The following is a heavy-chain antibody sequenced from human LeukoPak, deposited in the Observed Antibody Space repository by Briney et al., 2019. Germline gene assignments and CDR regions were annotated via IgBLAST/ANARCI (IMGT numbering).Heavy chain of an antibody. CDR1: GVSISSNNYY. J-gene: IGHJ5*02. D-gene: IGHD3-10*01. Sequence: SETLSLTCTVSGVSISSNNYYWGWIRQPPGKGLEWIGYIYYSGSTNYNPSLKSRVTISVDTSKNQFSLKLSSVTAADTAVYYCARDRLDYYGSGRMGWFDPWGQGTLITVSS. CDR3: ARDRLDYYGSGRMGWFDP. V-gene: IGHV4-61*01. CDR2: IYYSGST.